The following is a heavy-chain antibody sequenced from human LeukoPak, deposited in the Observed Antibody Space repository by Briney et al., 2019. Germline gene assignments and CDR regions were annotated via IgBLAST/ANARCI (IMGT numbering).Heavy chain of an antibody. CDR3: ARGYDFWSGYGYYYYGMDV. CDR1: GGTFSSYA. D-gene: IGHD3-3*01. V-gene: IGHV1-69*13. J-gene: IGHJ6*02. CDR2: IIPIFGTA. Sequence: ASVKVSCKASGGTFSSYAISWVRQAPGQGLEWMGGIIPIFGTANYAQKFQGTVTITADESTSTTYMELSSLRSEDTAVYYCARGYDFWSGYGYYYYGMDVWGQGTTVTVSS.